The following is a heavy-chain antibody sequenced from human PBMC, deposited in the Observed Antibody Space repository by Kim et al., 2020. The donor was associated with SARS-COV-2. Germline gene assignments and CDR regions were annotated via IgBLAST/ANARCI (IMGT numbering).Heavy chain of an antibody. CDR2: INGDGSSA. J-gene: IGHJ6*02. CDR1: GFTFRSYW. CDR3: ARGGGYRMDV. Sequence: GGSLRLSCAASGFTFRSYWMHWVRQAPGKGLVWVSNINGDGSSANYADSVKGRFTISRDNAKNTLYLQMNSLRAEDTALYYCARGGGYRMDVWGQGTPVTVSS. V-gene: IGHV3-74*01.